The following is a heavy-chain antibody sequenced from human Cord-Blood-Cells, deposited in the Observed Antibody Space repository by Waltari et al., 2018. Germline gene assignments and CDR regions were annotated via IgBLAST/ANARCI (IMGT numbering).Heavy chain of an antibody. CDR2: IIPILGIA. V-gene: IGHV1-69*09. CDR1: GGTFSSYA. D-gene: IGHD2-21*01. Sequence: QVQLVQSGAEVKKPGSSVKVSCKASGGTFSSYAISWVRQAPGQGLEWMGRIIPILGIANYAQKFQGRVTITADKSTSTAYMGLSSLRSEDTAGYYCARGVGIWYFDLWGRGTLVTVSS. CDR3: ARGVGIWYFDL. J-gene: IGHJ2*01.